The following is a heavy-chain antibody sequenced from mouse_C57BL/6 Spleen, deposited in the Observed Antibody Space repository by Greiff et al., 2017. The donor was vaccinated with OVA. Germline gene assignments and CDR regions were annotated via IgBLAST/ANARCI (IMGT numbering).Heavy chain of an antibody. J-gene: IGHJ3*01. Sequence: VQLQQSGPGLVQPSQSLSITCTVSGFSLTSYGVHWVRQSPGKGLEWLGVIWSGGSTDYNAAFMYRLSITKDNSKSQVFFKMNSLQADDTTIYYWAQEGRWFAYWGQGTLVTVSA. V-gene: IGHV2-5*01. D-gene: IGHD3-3*01. CDR3: AQEGRWFAY. CDR1: GFSLTSYG. CDR2: IWSGGST.